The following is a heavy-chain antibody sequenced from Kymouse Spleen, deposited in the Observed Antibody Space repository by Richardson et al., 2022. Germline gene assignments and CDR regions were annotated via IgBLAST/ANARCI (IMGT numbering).Heavy chain of an antibody. J-gene: IGHJ3*02. CDR1: GFTFSSYS. Sequence: EVQLVESGGGLVKPGGSLRLSCAASGFTFSSYSMNWVRQAPGKGLEWVSSISSSSSYIYYADSVKGRFTISRDNAKNSLYLQMNSLRAEDTAVYYCARESQPRLIFGVVIDAFDIWGQGTMVTVSS. CDR3: ARESQPRLIFGVVIDAFDI. CDR2: ISSSSSYI. V-gene: IGHV3-21*03. D-gene: IGHD3-3*01.